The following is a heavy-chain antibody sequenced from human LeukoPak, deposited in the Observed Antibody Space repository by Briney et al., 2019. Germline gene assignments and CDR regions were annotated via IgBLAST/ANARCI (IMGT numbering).Heavy chain of an antibody. Sequence: ASVKVSCKASGYTFTSYAMHWVRQAPGQMLEWMGWINAGNGNTKYSQEFQGRVTITRDTSASTAYMELSSLRSEDMAAYYCARGTVTNRGYFQHWGQGTLVTVPS. J-gene: IGHJ1*01. CDR3: ARGTVTNRGYFQH. D-gene: IGHD4-17*01. V-gene: IGHV1-3*03. CDR2: INAGNGNT. CDR1: GYTFTSYA.